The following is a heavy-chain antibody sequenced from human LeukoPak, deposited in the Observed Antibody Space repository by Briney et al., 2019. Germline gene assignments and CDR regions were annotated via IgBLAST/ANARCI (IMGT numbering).Heavy chain of an antibody. CDR3: AREAYDSSGYYYYYYYYGRDV. V-gene: IGHV3-74*01. D-gene: IGHD3-22*01. Sequence: RGSLRVSCAASAITFSSYWVHWARQAPGKGLVWVSRINSDGSSTSYADSVKGRFTISRDNAKNTLYLQMNSVRAEYTAVYYCAREAYDSSGYYYYYYYYGRDVWGQGTTVTVSS. J-gene: IGHJ6*02. CDR2: INSDGSST. CDR1: AITFSSYW.